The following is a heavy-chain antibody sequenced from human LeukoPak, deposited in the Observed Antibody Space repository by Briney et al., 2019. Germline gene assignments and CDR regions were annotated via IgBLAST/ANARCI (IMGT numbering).Heavy chain of an antibody. CDR2: IWYDGSNK. J-gene: IGHJ6*02. V-gene: IGHV3-33*01. D-gene: IGHD3-22*01. CDR3: ARDRSDSSGFHYYGMDV. Sequence: QPGGSLRLSCAASGFTFSSYGMHWVRPAPGKGLEWVAVIWYDGSNKYYADSVKGRFTISRDNSKNTLYLQMNSLRAEDTAVYYCARDRSDSSGFHYYGMDVWGQGTTVTVSS. CDR1: GFTFSSYG.